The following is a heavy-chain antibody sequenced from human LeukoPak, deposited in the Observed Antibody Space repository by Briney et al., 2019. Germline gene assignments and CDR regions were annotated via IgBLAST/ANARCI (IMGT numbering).Heavy chain of an antibody. Sequence: GGSLRLSCAASGFTFSSYAMSWVRQAPGKGLEWVSAISGSGGSTYYADSVKGRFTISRDNSKNTLYLQMNSLRAEDTAVYYCAKGWVGHKDGSGLKWGQGTLVTVSS. J-gene: IGHJ4*02. CDR1: GFTFSSYA. CDR2: ISGSGGST. V-gene: IGHV3-23*01. CDR3: AKGWVGHKDGSGLK. D-gene: IGHD3-10*01.